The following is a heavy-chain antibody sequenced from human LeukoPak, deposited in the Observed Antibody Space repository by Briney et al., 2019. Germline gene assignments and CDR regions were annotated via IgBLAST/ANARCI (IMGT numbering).Heavy chain of an antibody. CDR1: GFTFSSYS. CDR3: ARGATESFDY. Sequence: PGGSLRLSCAASGFTFSSYSMNWVRQAPGKGLEWVSSISSGSSYIYYADSVKGRFTISRDSAKNSLYLQMNSLRAEDTAVYYCARGATESFDYWGQGTLVTVSS. D-gene: IGHD5-12*01. J-gene: IGHJ4*02. CDR2: ISSGSSYI. V-gene: IGHV3-21*01.